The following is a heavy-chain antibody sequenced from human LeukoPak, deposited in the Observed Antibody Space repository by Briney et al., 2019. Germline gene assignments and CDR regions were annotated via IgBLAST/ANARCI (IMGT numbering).Heavy chain of an antibody. CDR1: VGTFSSYA. V-gene: IGHV1-69*05. D-gene: IGHD3-22*01. CDR3: AIKAGPYDSSGYYY. CDR2: IIPIFGTA. J-gene: IGHJ4*02. Sequence: SVKVSCKASVGTFSSYAISWVRQAPGQGLEWMGGIIPIFGTANYAQKFQGRVTITTDESTSTAYMELSSLRSEDTAVYYCAIKAGPYDSSGYYYWGQGTLVTVSS.